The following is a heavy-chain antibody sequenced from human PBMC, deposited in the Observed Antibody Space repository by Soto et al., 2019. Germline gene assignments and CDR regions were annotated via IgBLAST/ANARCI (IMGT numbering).Heavy chain of an antibody. Sequence: SATLPLTCAVSGCSFSIGSDYWRWIRQPPGKGLEWIGYIYYSGSTNYNPSLKSRVTISVDTSKNQFSLKLSSVTAADTAVYYCARGLGRRKYYFDYWGQGTLVTSP. CDR2: IYYSGST. CDR1: GCSFSIGSDY. J-gene: IGHJ4*02. V-gene: IGHV4-61*01. CDR3: ARGLGRRKYYFDY.